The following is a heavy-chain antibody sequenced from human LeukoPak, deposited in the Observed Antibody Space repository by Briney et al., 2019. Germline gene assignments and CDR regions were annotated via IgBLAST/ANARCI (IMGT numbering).Heavy chain of an antibody. Sequence: SETLSLTCTVSGGSISGYDWSWIRQAPGKGLEWIGYVHQSGSTNYNPSLRSRVTVSRDTSKNQFSLKLSSVTAADTAVYYCARGARTPSGYGSRTAGGANWFDPWGQGTLVTVSS. J-gene: IGHJ5*02. CDR1: GGSISGYD. CDR3: ARGARTPSGYGSRTAGGANWFDP. V-gene: IGHV4-59*12. CDR2: VHQSGST. D-gene: IGHD5-12*01.